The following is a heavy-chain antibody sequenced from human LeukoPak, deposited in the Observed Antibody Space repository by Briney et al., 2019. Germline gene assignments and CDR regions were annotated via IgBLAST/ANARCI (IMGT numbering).Heavy chain of an antibody. J-gene: IGHJ4*02. D-gene: IGHD3-3*01. V-gene: IGHV1-58*01. CDR1: GFTFTSSA. Sequence: ASVKVSCKASGFTFTSSAVQWVRQARGQRLEWIGWIVVGSGNTNYAQKFQEGVTITRDMSTSTAYMELSSLRSEDTAVYYCAASALEFDFDYWGQGTLVTVSS. CDR3: AASALEFDFDY. CDR2: IVVGSGNT.